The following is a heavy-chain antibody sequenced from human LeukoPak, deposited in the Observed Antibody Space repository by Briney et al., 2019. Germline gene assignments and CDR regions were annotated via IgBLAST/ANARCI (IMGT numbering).Heavy chain of an antibody. Sequence: GSLRLSCAASGFTFSSYSMNWVRQAPGKGLEWVSSISSRSSTIYYADSVKGRFTISRDNAKNSLYLQMNSLRAEDTAVYYCARALWFGETFPAYWGQGTLVTVSS. CDR3: ARALWFGETFPAY. CDR1: GFTFSSYS. CDR2: ISSRSSTI. J-gene: IGHJ4*02. D-gene: IGHD3-10*01. V-gene: IGHV3-48*01.